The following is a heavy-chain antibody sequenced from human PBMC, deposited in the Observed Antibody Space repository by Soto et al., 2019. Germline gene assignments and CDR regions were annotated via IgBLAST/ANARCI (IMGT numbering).Heavy chain of an antibody. J-gene: IGHJ6*03. Sequence: ASVKVSCKASGYTFTSYGISWVRQAPGQGLEWMGWISAYNGNTNYAQKLQGRVTMTTDTSTGTAYMELRSLRSDDTAVYYCARVYYDFWSGYYIHYYYMDVWGKGTTVTVSS. D-gene: IGHD3-3*01. CDR2: ISAYNGNT. CDR1: GYTFTSYG. CDR3: ARVYYDFWSGYYIHYYYMDV. V-gene: IGHV1-18*01.